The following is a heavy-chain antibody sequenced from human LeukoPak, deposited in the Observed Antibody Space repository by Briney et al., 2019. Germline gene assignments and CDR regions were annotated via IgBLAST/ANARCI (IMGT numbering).Heavy chain of an antibody. CDR2: IYSGGNT. CDR3: ARVADYYVSGHFDY. V-gene: IGHV3-53*01. D-gene: IGHD3-10*01. CDR1: GFTVSGNY. J-gene: IGHJ4*02. Sequence: GGSLRLSCAASGFTVSGNYMIWVRQTPGKRLEWVSLIYSGGNTYYTDSVKCRFTISRDNSENTLYLQMNSLRTEDTAVYYCARVADYYVSGHFDYWGQGTLVTVSS.